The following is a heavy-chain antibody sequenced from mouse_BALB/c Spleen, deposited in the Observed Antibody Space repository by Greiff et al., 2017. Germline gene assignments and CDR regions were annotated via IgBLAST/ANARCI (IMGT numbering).Heavy chain of an antibody. D-gene: IGHD2-1*01. CDR1: GFTFSSYG. CDR2: ISSGGSYT. J-gene: IGHJ3*01. V-gene: IGHV5-6*01. CDR3: AVTFYGRGFAY. Sequence: EVQLQESGGDLVKPGGSLKLSCAASGFTFSSYGMSWVRQTPDKRLEWVATISSGGSYTYYPDSVKGRFTISRDNAKNTLYLQMSSLKSEDTAMYYCAVTFYGRGFAYWGQGTLVTVSA.